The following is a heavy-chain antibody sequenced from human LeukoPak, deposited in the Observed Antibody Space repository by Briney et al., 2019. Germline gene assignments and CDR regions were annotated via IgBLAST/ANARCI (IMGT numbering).Heavy chain of an antibody. V-gene: IGHV4-34*01. CDR2: INHSGST. D-gene: IGHD2-2*01. CDR3: ARTPPHCSSTSCYHIFDY. Sequence: SETLSLTCAVYGGSFSGYYWSWIRQPPGKGLEWIGEINHSGSTNYNPSLKSRVTISVDTSKNQFSLKLSSVTAADTAVYYCARTPPHCSSTSCYHIFDYWGQGTLVTVSS. J-gene: IGHJ4*02. CDR1: GGSFSGYY.